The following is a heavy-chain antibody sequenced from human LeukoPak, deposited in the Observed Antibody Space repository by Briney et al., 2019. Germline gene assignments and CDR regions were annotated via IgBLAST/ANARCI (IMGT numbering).Heavy chain of an antibody. V-gene: IGHV3-43*01. CDR3: AKELSSGYCSGYFDY. J-gene: IGHJ4*02. CDR2: ISWDGGST. Sequence: GGSLRLSCAASGFTFDDYTMHWVRQAPGKGLEWVSLISWDGGSTYYADSVKGRFTISRDNSKNSLYLQMNSLRTEDTALYYCAKELSSGYCSGYFDYWGQGTLVTVSS. D-gene: IGHD3-22*01. CDR1: GFTFDDYT.